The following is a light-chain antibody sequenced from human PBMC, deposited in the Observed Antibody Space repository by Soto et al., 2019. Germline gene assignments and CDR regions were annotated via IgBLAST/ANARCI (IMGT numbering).Light chain of an antibody. Sequence: EIVLTQSPGTLSLSPGERATLSCRASQSVSSSYLAWYQQKPGQAPRLLIYGASSRATGIPDRFSGSGSGTDFPLTISRLEPEDVAVYYCQQYGSSTGLTFGGGTKVEIK. CDR3: QQYGSSTGLT. CDR1: QSVSSSY. V-gene: IGKV3-20*01. J-gene: IGKJ4*01. CDR2: GAS.